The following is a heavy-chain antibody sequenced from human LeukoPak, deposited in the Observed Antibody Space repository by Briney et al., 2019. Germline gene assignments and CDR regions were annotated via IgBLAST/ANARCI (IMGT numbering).Heavy chain of an antibody. CDR2: ISAYNGNT. V-gene: IGHV1-18*01. CDR1: GYTFTSYG. Sequence: ASVKVSCKASGYTFTSYGISWVRQAPGQGLEWMGWISAYNGNTKYAQNLQGRVTMTTDTSTTTAYMELRSLGSDDTAVYYCARDLPAGSIPWGQGTLVTVSS. D-gene: IGHD6-19*01. J-gene: IGHJ5*02. CDR3: ARDLPAGSIP.